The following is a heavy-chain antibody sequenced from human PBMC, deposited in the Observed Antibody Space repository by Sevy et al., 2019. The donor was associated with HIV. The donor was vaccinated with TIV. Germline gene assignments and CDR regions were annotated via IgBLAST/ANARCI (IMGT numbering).Heavy chain of an antibody. V-gene: IGHV3-48*01. CDR3: ARAYSGGWPQGAWTDY. CDR2: ISRSSRTI. D-gene: IGHD6-19*01. J-gene: IGHJ4*02. Sequence: GSLRLSCAASGFTFRTYSMNWVRQAPGKGLEWLSYISRSSRTIYYADSVEGRFTISRDNAKNSLYLQINSLRAEDTAVYYCARAYSGGWPQGAWTDYWGQGTLVTVSS. CDR1: GFTFRTYS.